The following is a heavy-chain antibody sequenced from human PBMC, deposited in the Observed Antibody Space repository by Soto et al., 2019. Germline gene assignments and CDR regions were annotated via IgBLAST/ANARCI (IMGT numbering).Heavy chain of an antibody. J-gene: IGHJ4*02. CDR3: ARQHPQDSRAWYN. D-gene: IGHD6-19*01. Sequence: PGECLKISCKASGHSFTNYWIGWVRQMPGKGLEWKGTIYSGDTDTRYSPTVQGQVTFSVDKSINTASLHWTSLTAPDTAMHYCARQHPQDSRAWYNWGEGALVIVAS. V-gene: IGHV5-51*01. CDR2: IYSGDTDT. CDR1: GHSFTNYW.